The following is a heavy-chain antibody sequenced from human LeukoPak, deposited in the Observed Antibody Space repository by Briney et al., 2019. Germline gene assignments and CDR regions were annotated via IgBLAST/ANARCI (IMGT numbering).Heavy chain of an antibody. V-gene: IGHV4-39*07. Sequence: PSETLSLTCNVSGGSISTTNYYWGWIRQPPGKGLEWIGSSYYSGSTYYNPSLKSRITISVDTSKNQFSLKLSSVTAADTAVYYCARSYDSSGYYYEGGAFDYWGQGTLVTVSS. J-gene: IGHJ4*02. CDR1: GGSISTTNYY. D-gene: IGHD3-22*01. CDR3: ARSYDSSGYYYEGGAFDY. CDR2: SYYSGST.